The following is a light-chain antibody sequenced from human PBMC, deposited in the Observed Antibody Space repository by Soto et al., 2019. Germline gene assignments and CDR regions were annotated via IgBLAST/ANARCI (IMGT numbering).Light chain of an antibody. CDR3: QQYNNWPPIT. CDR2: GAS. CDR1: QSVTRN. J-gene: IGKJ5*01. Sequence: EVVMTQSPATLSVSPGARAPLSCRARQSVTRNVAWHQQKPGQAPRLLIYGASTRATGIPARFSGSGSGTEFTLTVSSLQSEDFAVYYCQQYNNWPPITFGQGTRLEIK. V-gene: IGKV3-15*01.